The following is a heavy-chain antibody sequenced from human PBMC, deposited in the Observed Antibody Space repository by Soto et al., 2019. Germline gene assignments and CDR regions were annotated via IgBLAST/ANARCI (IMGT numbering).Heavy chain of an antibody. V-gene: IGHV1-8*01. CDR3: ARVSPRIAAAGTAFDI. Sequence: ASVKVSCKASGYTFTSYDINWVRQATGQGLEWMGWMNPNSGNTGYAQKFQGRVTMTRNTSISTAYMELSSLRSEDTAVYYCARVSPRIAAAGTAFDIWGQGTMVTVSS. D-gene: IGHD6-13*01. CDR2: MNPNSGNT. J-gene: IGHJ3*02. CDR1: GYTFTSYD.